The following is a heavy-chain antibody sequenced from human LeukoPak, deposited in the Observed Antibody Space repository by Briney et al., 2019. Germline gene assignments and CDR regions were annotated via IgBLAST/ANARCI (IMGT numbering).Heavy chain of an antibody. CDR2: IYYSGST. Sequence: SETLSLTCTVSGGSISSYYWSWIRQPPGKGLEWIGSIYYSGSTYYNPSLKSRVTISVDTSKNQFSLKLSSVTAADTAVYYCARDRSGHDYWGQGTLVTVSS. CDR3: ARDRSGHDY. J-gene: IGHJ4*02. D-gene: IGHD3-3*01. CDR1: GGSISSYY. V-gene: IGHV4-59*12.